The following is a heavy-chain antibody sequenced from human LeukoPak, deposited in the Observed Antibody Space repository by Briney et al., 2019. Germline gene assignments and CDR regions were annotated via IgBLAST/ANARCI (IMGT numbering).Heavy chain of an antibody. CDR2: ISDTSGDT. D-gene: IGHD2-15*01. Sequence: GGSLRLSCAASGFTFSSYAMSWVRQAPGMGLEWVSAISDTSGDTYYAGSVKGRFTISRDNSKDTLYLQMDSLRAGDTAVYYSAKERGKVAHLCTFDFWGQGTLVTVSS. CDR3: AKERGKVAHLCTFDF. J-gene: IGHJ4*02. V-gene: IGHV3-23*01. CDR1: GFTFSSYA.